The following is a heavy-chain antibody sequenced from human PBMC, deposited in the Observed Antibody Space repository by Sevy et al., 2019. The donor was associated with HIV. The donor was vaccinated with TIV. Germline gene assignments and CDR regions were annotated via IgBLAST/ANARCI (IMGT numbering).Heavy chain of an antibody. CDR1: GFTFSSHS. CDR2: LSSSSTCI. D-gene: IGHD3-22*01. Sequence: GGSLRLSCAASGFTFSSHSMSWVRQAPGKGLEWVSSLSSSSTCIFHADSVKGRFTISRDNAKNSLYLQMNSLRAEDTAVYYCARSYYDASGYSTFDYWGQGTLVTVSS. J-gene: IGHJ4*02. CDR3: ARSYYDASGYSTFDY. V-gene: IGHV3-21*01.